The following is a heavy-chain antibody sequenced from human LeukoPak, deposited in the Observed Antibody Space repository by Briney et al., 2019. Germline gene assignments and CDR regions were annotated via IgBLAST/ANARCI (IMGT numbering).Heavy chain of an antibody. CDR2: IIGSGGST. D-gene: IGHD2-15*01. CDR3: AKEEVGYCSGGSCYSFNY. CDR1: GFTFSSYA. V-gene: IGHV3-23*01. Sequence: GGSLRLSCAASGFTFSSYAMSWVRQAPGKGLEWVSAIIGSGGSTYYADSVKGRFTISRDNSKNTLNLQMNSLRPEDTAVYYCAKEEVGYCSGGSCYSFNYWGQGTLVTVSS. J-gene: IGHJ4*02.